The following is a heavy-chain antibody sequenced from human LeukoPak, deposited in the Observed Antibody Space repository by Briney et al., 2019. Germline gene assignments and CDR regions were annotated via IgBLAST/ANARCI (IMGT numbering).Heavy chain of an antibody. D-gene: IGHD3-22*01. CDR2: IRYDGSNK. CDR1: GFTFSSYG. V-gene: IGHV3-30*02. Sequence: GGSLRLSCAASGFTFSSYGMRWVRQAPGKGLEWVAFIRYDGSNKYYADSVKGRFTISRDNSKNTLYLQMNRLRAEDTAVYYCAKGPITMIVVVMTYFDYWGQGTLVTVSS. CDR3: AKGPITMIVVVMTYFDY. J-gene: IGHJ4*02.